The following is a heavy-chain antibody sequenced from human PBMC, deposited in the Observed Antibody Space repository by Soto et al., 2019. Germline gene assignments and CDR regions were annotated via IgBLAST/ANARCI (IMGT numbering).Heavy chain of an antibody. V-gene: IGHV4-59*01. D-gene: IGHD1-1*01. CDR3: ARAAYNLDY. Sequence: SETLSLTCTVSGGSISSYYWSWIRQPLGRGLEYIGYISYTGSTNYNPSLKSRVTISVDTSKNQFSLKLSSVTAADTAVYYCARAAYNLDYWGQRTLDTVS. J-gene: IGHJ4*02. CDR1: GGSISSYY. CDR2: ISYTGST.